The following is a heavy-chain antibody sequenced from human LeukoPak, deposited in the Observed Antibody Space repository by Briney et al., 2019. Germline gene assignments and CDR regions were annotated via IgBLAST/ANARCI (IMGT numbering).Heavy chain of an antibody. CDR3: ARDLYDFWSGSNLNWFDP. V-gene: IGHV4-30-4*08. Sequence: SQTLCLTCTVSGGSISSGDYYWSWIRQPPGKGLEWIGYIYYSGSTYYNPSLKSRVTISVDTSKNQFSLKLSSVTAADTAVYYCARDLYDFWSGSNLNWFDPWGQGTLVTVSS. J-gene: IGHJ5*02. CDR2: IYYSGST. CDR1: GGSISSGDYY. D-gene: IGHD3-3*01.